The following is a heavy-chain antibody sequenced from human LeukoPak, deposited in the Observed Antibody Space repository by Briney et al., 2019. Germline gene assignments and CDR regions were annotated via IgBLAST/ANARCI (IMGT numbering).Heavy chain of an antibody. D-gene: IGHD2-8*01. CDR1: GYTFTDYY. J-gene: IGHJ4*02. CDR2: INPNSGGT. CDR3: ARERALGYCTNGVCPYFDY. V-gene: IGHV1-2*02. Sequence: ASVTVSFKASGYTFTDYYMHWVRQAPGQGREWMGWINPNSGGTNYAQKFQGRVTMTRDTSISTAYMELSRLRSDDTAVYYCARERALGYCTNGVCPYFDYWGQGTLVTVSS.